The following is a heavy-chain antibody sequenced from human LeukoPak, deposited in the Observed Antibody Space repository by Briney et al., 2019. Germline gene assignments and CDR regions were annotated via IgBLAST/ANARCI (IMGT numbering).Heavy chain of an antibody. CDR3: ARVEYSGSYVDY. V-gene: IGHV3-21*01. Sequence: GGSLRLSCAASGFTFSSYSMTWVRQAPGKGLEWVSSISSSSSYIYYADSVKGRFTISRDNAKNSLYLQMNSLRAEDTAVYYCARVEYSGSYVDYWGQGTLVTVSS. CDR1: GFTFSSYS. D-gene: IGHD1-26*01. J-gene: IGHJ4*02. CDR2: ISSSSSYI.